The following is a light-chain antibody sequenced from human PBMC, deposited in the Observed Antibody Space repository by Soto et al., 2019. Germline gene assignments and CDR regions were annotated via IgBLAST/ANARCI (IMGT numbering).Light chain of an antibody. CDR1: QSISSY. V-gene: IGKV1-39*01. J-gene: IGKJ2*01. Sequence: DIQMTQSPSSLSASVGDRVTITCRASQSISSYLNWYQQKPGKAPKLLIYAASSLQSGDPSRFSGSGSGTDFTLTISSLQPEDFATYYCQQSYSNPYTFGQGTKLEIK. CDR3: QQSYSNPYT. CDR2: AAS.